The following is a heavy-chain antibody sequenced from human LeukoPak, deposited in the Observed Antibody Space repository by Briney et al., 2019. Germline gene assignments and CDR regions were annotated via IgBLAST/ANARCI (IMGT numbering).Heavy chain of an antibody. CDR1: GFTFSSYA. Sequence: PGGSLRLSCAASGFTFSSYAMHWVRQAPGKGLEWVSGISWNSGSIGYADSVKGRFTISRDNAKNSLYLQMNSLRAEDMALYYCAKGLAGTDAFDIWGQGTMVTVSS. CDR2: ISWNSGSI. CDR3: AKGLAGTDAFDI. J-gene: IGHJ3*02. V-gene: IGHV3-9*03. D-gene: IGHD1-1*01.